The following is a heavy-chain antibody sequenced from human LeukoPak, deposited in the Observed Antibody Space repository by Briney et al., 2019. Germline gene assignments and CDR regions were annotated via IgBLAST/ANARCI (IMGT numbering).Heavy chain of an antibody. V-gene: IGHV3-74*01. CDR3: ARDIVSGSGSLDY. Sequence: PGGSLRLSCAASRVSLSKYWMHWVRQAPGKGVVGVSRVNSDGSNPNYAESVKGRFTISRDNAENMLYLQMNTLGAEDTAVYYCARDIVSGSGSLDYWGQGTLVTVSS. J-gene: IGHJ4*02. CDR1: RVSLSKYW. D-gene: IGHD3-10*01. CDR2: VNSDGSNP.